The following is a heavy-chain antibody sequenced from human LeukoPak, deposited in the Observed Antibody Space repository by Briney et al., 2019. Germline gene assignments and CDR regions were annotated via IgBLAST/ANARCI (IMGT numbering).Heavy chain of an antibody. J-gene: IGHJ4*02. CDR2: TYYRSKWYN. Sequence: SQTLSLTCAISGDSVSSNSAAWNWIRQSPSRGLEWLGRTYYRSKWYNDYAVSVKSRITINPDTSKNQFSLKLSSMTAPDTAVYYCARQFRVSLMASYYFDHWGQGALVTVSS. D-gene: IGHD5-24*01. CDR1: GDSVSSNSAA. V-gene: IGHV6-1*01. CDR3: ARQFRVSLMASYYFDH.